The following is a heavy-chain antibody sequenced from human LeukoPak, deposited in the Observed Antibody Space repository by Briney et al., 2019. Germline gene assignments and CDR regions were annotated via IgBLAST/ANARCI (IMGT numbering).Heavy chain of an antibody. CDR1: GYTFTSYG. D-gene: IGHD3-9*01. CDR2: ISAYNGNT. Sequence: ASVKVSCKASGYTFTSYGISWVRQAPGQGLEWMGWISAYNGNTNYAQKLQGRVTMTTDTSTSTAYMELRSLRSDDTAVYYCVILRYFDTGNYYYYYGMDVWGQGTTVTVSS. V-gene: IGHV1-18*01. CDR3: VILRYFDTGNYYYYYGMDV. J-gene: IGHJ6*02.